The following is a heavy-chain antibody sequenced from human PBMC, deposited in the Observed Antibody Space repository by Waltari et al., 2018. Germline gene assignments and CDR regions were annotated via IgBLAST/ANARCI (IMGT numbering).Heavy chain of an antibody. J-gene: IGHJ6*02. Sequence: EVQVLESGGGLIQPGGSLRLSCAASGFTFNRYAMRWVRQAPGKGLEWVVLISGSGGRINYADSVKGRFTISRDNSKNTLDLQMNSLRAEDTAVYYCAKISSGYYGMDVWGQGTTVTVSS. V-gene: IGHV3-23*01. CDR3: AKISSGYYGMDV. CDR2: ISGSGGRI. D-gene: IGHD3-16*02. CDR1: GFTFNRYA.